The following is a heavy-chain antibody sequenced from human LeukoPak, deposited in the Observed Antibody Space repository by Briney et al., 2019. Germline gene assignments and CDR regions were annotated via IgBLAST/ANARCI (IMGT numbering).Heavy chain of an antibody. CDR1: GGSISSSSYY. CDR3: ARLAPSEDYSGSYYGES. D-gene: IGHD1-26*01. J-gene: IGHJ5*02. V-gene: IGHV4-39*01. CDR2: IYYSGST. Sequence: PSETLSLTCTVSGGSISSSSYYWGWIRQPPGKGLEWIGSIYYSGSTYYNPSLKSRVTISVDTSKNQFSLKLSSVTAADTAVYYCARLAPSEDYSGSYYGESWGQGTLVTVSS.